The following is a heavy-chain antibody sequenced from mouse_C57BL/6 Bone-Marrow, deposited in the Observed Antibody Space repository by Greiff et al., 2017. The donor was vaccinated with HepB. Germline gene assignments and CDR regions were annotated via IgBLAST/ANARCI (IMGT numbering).Heavy chain of an antibody. CDR1: GYSFTSYY. D-gene: IGHD3-3*01. V-gene: IGHV1-66*01. CDR3: ARGRGFAY. Sequence: VKLQQSGPELVKPGASVKISCKASGYSFTSYYIHWVKQRPGQGLEWIGWIYPGSGNTKYNEKFKGKATLTADTSSSTAYMQLSSLTSEDSAVYYCARGRGFAYWGQGTLVTVSA. CDR2: IYPGSGNT. J-gene: IGHJ3*01.